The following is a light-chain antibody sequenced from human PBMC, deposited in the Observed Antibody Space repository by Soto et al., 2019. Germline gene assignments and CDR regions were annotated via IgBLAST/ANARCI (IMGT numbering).Light chain of an antibody. J-gene: IGKJ1*01. CDR1: QSVSSSY. CDR3: QQYGSSQWT. Sequence: EIVMTQSPATLSVSPGERAPLSCRARQSVSSSYLAWYQQKPGQAPRLLIYGASSRATGIPDRFSGSGSGTDFTLTISRLEPEDFAVYYCQQYGSSQWTFGQGTKVDIK. V-gene: IGKV3-20*01. CDR2: GAS.